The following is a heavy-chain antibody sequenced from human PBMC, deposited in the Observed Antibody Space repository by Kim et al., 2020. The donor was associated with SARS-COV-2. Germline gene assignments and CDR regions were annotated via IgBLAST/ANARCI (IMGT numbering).Heavy chain of an antibody. CDR1: GFTVSSNY. J-gene: IGHJ4*02. D-gene: IGHD6-13*01. V-gene: IGHV3-66*01. Sequence: GGSLRLSCAASGFTVSSNYMSWLRQAPGKVLEWLSVIYSGDKTYYVESVKGRLTISRDNSKNTLYLQMSSLRVEDTAVYYCATNLAAAGVVCGQATLVT. CDR2: IYSGDKT. CDR3: ATNLAAAGVV.